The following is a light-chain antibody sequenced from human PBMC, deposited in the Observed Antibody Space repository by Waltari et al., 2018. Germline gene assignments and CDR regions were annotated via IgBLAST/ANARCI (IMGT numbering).Light chain of an antibody. CDR3: QKYVSLPAT. V-gene: IGKV3-20*01. J-gene: IGKJ1*01. Sequence: EIVLTPSPGTLSLSPGERATLSCRASQSVGKSLAWYQQKPGQAPRLLIYDASSRATGIPDRFSGSGFGTDFSLTISRLEPEDFAVYYCQKYVSLPATFGQGPKVEIK. CDR2: DAS. CDR1: QSVGKS.